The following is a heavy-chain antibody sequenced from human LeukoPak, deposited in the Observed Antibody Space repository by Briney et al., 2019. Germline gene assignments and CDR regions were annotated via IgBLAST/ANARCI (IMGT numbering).Heavy chain of an antibody. D-gene: IGHD3-10*01. CDR1: GYTFSTFY. Sequence: GASVKVSCKASGYTFSTFYIHWVRQAPGQGLAWMGVINPSGASTTYAQKFQGRVTMTSDTSTSTVHMELSSLRSEDTAVYYCARDSAGSYYNPNRVRYFDSWGQGTLVTVSS. V-gene: IGHV1-46*01. CDR2: INPSGAST. CDR3: ARDSAGSYYNPNRVRYFDS. J-gene: IGHJ4*02.